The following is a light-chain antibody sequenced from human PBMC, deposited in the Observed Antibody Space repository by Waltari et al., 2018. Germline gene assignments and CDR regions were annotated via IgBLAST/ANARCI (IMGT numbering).Light chain of an antibody. CDR3: AAWDDSLNGRV. V-gene: IGLV1-44*01. CDR1: SSNIGSNT. J-gene: IGLJ3*02. Sequence: QSVLTQPPSASGTPGQRVTISCSGSSSNIGSNTVNWYQQLPGTAPKLLIDSNNRRPAGVPDRCSGSKSGTSASLAISGLQSEDEADYYGAAWDDSLNGRVFGGGTKLTVL. CDR2: SNN.